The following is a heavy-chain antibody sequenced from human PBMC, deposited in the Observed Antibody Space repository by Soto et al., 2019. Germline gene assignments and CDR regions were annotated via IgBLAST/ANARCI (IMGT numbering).Heavy chain of an antibody. J-gene: IGHJ5*02. CDR1: GGSISSSSYY. V-gene: IGHV4-39*01. CDR3: ARHRTGNWFDP. Sequence: QLQLQESGPGLVKPSETLSLTCTVSGGSISSSSYYWGWIRQPPGKGLEWIGSIYYSGSTYYNPSRKSRVTISVDTSKNQFSLKLSSVTAADTAVYYCARHRTGNWFDPWGQGTLVTVSS. D-gene: IGHD3-10*01. CDR2: IYYSGST.